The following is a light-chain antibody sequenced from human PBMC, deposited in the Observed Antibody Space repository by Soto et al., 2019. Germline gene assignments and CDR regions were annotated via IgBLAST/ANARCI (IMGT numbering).Light chain of an antibody. CDR2: HAS. CDR1: QNITNN. V-gene: IGKV1-33*01. CDR3: QQYYGLPPLT. J-gene: IGKJ5*01. Sequence: DIQMTQSPSSLSASIGDRVTITCQASQNITNNLSWYQQKPGKAPNLLIYHASKLAKGVTSRFSGSGSGPDFSFIITSLQPEDLATYYCQQYYGLPPLTFGQGTRLEMK.